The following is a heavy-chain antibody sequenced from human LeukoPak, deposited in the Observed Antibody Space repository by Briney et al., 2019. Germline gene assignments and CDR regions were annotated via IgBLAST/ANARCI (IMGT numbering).Heavy chain of an antibody. J-gene: IGHJ4*02. Sequence: GGSLRLSCAASGFTFSDYYMSWIRPARGKGLEWLSYISSSGSYTNYADTVKGRFTTSRDNAMNSLYLQMNSLRAEDTAVYYCARVGLIAAAGTPDYWGQGTLVTVSS. V-gene: IGHV3-11*06. D-gene: IGHD6-13*01. CDR3: ARVGLIAAAGTPDY. CDR1: GFTFSDYY. CDR2: ISSSGSYT.